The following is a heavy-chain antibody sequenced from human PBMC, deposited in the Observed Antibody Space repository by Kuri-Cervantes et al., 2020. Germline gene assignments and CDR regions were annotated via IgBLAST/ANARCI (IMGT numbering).Heavy chain of an antibody. CDR2: INPSGGST. J-gene: IGHJ3*02. CDR1: GYTLTSYY. V-gene: IGHV1-46*01. D-gene: IGHD2/OR15-2a*01. CDR3: ARDFSSLSDAFDI. Sequence: ASVKVSCKASGYTLTSYYMHWVRQAPGQGLEWMGIINPSGGSTSYAQKFQGRVTMTRNTSTSTVYMELSSLRSEDTAVYYCARDFSSLSDAFDIWGQGTMVTVSS.